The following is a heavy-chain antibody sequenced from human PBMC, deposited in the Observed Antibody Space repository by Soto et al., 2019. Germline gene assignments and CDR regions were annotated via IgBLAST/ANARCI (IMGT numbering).Heavy chain of an antibody. CDR3: ARALGYCSGGSCHGRPYY. V-gene: IGHV1-8*01. Sequence: QVQLVQSGAEVKKPGASVKVSCKASGYTFTSYDIKWVRQATGQGLEWMRWMNPNRANTGYAQKFQGRVTLTRNTSISTAYLELNSLRSEDTAVYYCARALGYCSGGSCHGRPYYWGQGTLVTVSS. CDR1: GYTFTSYD. J-gene: IGHJ4*02. D-gene: IGHD2-15*01. CDR2: MNPNRANT.